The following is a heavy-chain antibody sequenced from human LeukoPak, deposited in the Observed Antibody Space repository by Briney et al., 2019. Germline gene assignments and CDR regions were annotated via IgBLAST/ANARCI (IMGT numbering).Heavy chain of an antibody. CDR2: ISGSGGST. D-gene: IGHD3-22*01. CDR1: GFTFSSYA. V-gene: IGHV3-23*01. Sequence: GGSLRLSCAASGFTFSSYAMSWVRQAPGKGLGWVSAISGSGGSTYYADSVKGRFTISRDNSKNTLYLQMNSLRAEDTAVYYCAKYYYDSSGYYPFTFFDYWGQGTLVTVSS. J-gene: IGHJ4*02. CDR3: AKYYYDSSGYYPFTFFDY.